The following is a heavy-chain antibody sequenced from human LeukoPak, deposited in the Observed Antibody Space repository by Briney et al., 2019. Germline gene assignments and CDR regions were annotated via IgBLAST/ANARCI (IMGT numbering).Heavy chain of an antibody. Sequence: GGSLRLSCAASGFTFSSYAMSWVRQAPGKGLEWVSAISGGGGSTYYADSVKGRFTISRDNSKNTLYLQMNSLRAEDTAVYYCAKDRGYGSGAFDIWGQGTMVTVSS. D-gene: IGHD3-10*01. V-gene: IGHV3-23*01. CDR2: ISGGGGST. J-gene: IGHJ3*02. CDR1: GFTFSSYA. CDR3: AKDRGYGSGAFDI.